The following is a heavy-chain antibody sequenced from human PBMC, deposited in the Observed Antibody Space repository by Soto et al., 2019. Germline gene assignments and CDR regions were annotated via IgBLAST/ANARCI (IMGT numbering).Heavy chain of an antibody. D-gene: IGHD2-2*01. Sequence: EVQVLESGRGLVQPGGSLRLSCAASGFTFSSYAMKWVRQAPGKGLEWVSLIGESGTPTYYADSVKGRFTISRDNSGNTLLLEMYSLRAEDTAVYYCARYIPGVRYYGMDVWGQGTTVTVSS. CDR2: IGESGTPT. CDR3: ARYIPGVRYYGMDV. J-gene: IGHJ6*02. V-gene: IGHV3-23*01. CDR1: GFTFSSYA.